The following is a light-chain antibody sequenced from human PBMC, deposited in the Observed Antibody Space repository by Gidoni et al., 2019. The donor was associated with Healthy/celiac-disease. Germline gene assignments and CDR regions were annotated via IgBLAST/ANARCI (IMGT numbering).Light chain of an antibody. CDR1: SSNIGSNT. CDR3: AAWDDSLNGVV. Sequence: QSVLTQPPSASGTPGQRVTISCSGSSSNIGSNTVNWYQQLPGTAPKLLIYSNNQRPSGVPDRFSGSKSGTSASLAISGLQPEDEADYYCAAWDDSLNGVVFGGGTKLTGL. J-gene: IGLJ2*01. CDR2: SNN. V-gene: IGLV1-44*01.